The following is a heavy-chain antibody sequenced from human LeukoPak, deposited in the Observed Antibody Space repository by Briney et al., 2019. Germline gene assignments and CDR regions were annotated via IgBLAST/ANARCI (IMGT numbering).Heavy chain of an antibody. CDR1: GYTFTSYG. J-gene: IGHJ4*02. CDR2: ISAYNGNT. Sequence: ASVKVSCKASGYTFTSYGISWVRQAPGQGLEWMGWISAYNGNTNYAQKLQGRVTMTTDTSTSTAYMELRSLRSDDTAVYYCARVYYDILTGYFPLGYWGQGTLVTVSS. CDR3: ARVYYDILTGYFPLGY. D-gene: IGHD3-9*01. V-gene: IGHV1-18*01.